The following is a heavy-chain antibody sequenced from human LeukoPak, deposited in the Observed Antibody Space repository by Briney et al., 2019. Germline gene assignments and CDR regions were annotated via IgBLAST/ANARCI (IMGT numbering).Heavy chain of an antibody. V-gene: IGHV1-2*02. CDR2: INPNNGGT. CDR3: AREVDYYDTSDYFPLGY. Sequence: GASVKVPCKASGYTFTDYYIHWVRQAPGQGLEWMGWINPNNGGTNYAQKFQGRVTMTRDTSISTAYMELSRLRSDDTAVYYCAREVDYYDTSDYFPLGYWGQGTLVTDSS. CDR1: GYTFTDYY. J-gene: IGHJ4*02. D-gene: IGHD3-22*01.